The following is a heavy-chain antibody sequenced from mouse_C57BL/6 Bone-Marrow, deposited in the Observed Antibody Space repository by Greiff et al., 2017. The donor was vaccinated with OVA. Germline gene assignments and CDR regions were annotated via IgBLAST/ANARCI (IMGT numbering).Heavy chain of an antibody. CDR1: GYTFTDYE. CDR2: IDPATGGP. V-gene: IGHV1-15*01. J-gene: IGHJ4*01. CDR3: TRGYSNYYAMDN. D-gene: IGHD2-5*01. Sequence: VQLHQSGAELVRPGASVTLSCKASGYTFTDYEMHWVKQTPVHGLEWIGAIDPATGGPAYNQKFKGKAILTADKSSSTAYMELRSLTSEDSAVYYCTRGYSNYYAMDNWGQGTSVTVSS.